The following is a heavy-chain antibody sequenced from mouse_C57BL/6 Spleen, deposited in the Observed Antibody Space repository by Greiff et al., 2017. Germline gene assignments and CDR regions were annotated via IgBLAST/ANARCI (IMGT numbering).Heavy chain of an antibody. J-gene: IGHJ4*01. CDR2: IDPSDSYT. D-gene: IGHD1-1*01. Sequence: QVQLQQPGAELVLPGASVKLSCKASGYTFTSYWMHWVKQRPGQGLEWIGEIDPSDSYTNYNQKFKDKSTLTVDKSYRTAYMQHSVWKSEDSAGYYCARKGAYRSTTGAMDYWGQGTSVTVSS. CDR3: ARKGAYRSTTGAMDY. V-gene: IGHV1-69*01. CDR1: GYTFTSYW.